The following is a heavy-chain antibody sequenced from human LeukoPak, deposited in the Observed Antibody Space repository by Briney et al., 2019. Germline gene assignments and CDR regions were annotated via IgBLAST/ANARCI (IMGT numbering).Heavy chain of an antibody. J-gene: IGHJ4*02. CDR1: SGSISSYY. Sequence: SETLSLTCTVSSGSISSYYWSWIRQPPGKGLEWIGYIYYSGSTNYNPSLKSRVTISVDTSKNQFSLKLSSVTAADTAVYYCARESTVENFDYWGQGTLVTVSS. V-gene: IGHV4-4*08. CDR3: ARESTVENFDY. D-gene: IGHD4-23*01. CDR2: IYYSGST.